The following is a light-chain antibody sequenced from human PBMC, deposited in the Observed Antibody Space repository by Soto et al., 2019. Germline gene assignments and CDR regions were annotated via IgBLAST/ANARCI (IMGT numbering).Light chain of an antibody. J-gene: IGKJ4*01. CDR2: KAS. V-gene: IGKV1-5*03. CDR1: QSVESW. CDR3: QQYSGFPLT. Sequence: DIQMTQSPSTLSASIGDRVTINCRASQSVESWLAWYQQKPGKAPKLLIYKASTLETGVPSRFSGTVSGTQFTLTISSLQPDDFATYYCQQYSGFPLTFGGGTKVEIK.